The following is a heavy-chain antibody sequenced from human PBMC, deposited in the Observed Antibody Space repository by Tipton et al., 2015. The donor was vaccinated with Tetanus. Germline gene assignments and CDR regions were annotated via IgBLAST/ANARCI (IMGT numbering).Heavy chain of an antibody. V-gene: IGHV3-7*01. CDR2: IKQDGSEK. CDR1: GFTFSTYW. CDR3: ARRSGRFMDV. Sequence: SLRLSCAASGFTFSTYWMTWVRQAPGEGLEWVANIKQDGSEKYYVDSVKGRFAISRDNAKNSLYLQMNSLRAEDTAVYYCARRSGRFMDVWGQGTTVTVSS. J-gene: IGHJ6*02. D-gene: IGHD3-3*01.